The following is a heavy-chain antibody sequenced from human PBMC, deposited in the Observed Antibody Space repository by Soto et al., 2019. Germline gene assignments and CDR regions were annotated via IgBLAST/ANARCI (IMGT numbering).Heavy chain of an antibody. V-gene: IGHV3-30*18. CDR2: ISYDGSNK. CDR1: GFTFSSYG. D-gene: IGHD2-21*02. CDR3: AKDRAYCGGDCFDFDY. Sequence: GGSLRLSCAASGFTFSSYGMHWVRQAPGKGLEWVAVISYDGSNKYYADSVKGRFTISRDNSKNTLYLQMNSLRAEDTAVYYCAKDRAYCGGDCFDFDYWGQGTLVTVSS. J-gene: IGHJ4*02.